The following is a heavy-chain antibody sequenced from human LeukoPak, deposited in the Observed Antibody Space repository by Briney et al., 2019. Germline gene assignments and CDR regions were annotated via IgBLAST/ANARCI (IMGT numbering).Heavy chain of an antibody. J-gene: IGHJ4*02. CDR2: INPNSGGT. CDR3: ARASNVWLVIDY. D-gene: IGHD6-19*01. V-gene: IGHV1-2*02. CDR1: GYTFTGYY. Sequence: ASVKVSCTASGYTFTGYYMHWVRQAPGQGLEWMGWINPNSGGTNYAQKFQGRVTMTRDTSISTAYMELSRLRSDDTAVYYCARASNVWLVIDYWGQGTLVTVSS.